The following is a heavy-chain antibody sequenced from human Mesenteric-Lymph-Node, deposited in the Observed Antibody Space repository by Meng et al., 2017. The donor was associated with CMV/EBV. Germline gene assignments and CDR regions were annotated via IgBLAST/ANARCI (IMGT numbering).Heavy chain of an antibody. CDR3: ARDGMTAVSTYYYHYGMDV. CDR1: GGSFSGNF. V-gene: IGHV4-34*01. Sequence: SETLSLTCAVYGGSFSGNFWSWIRQTPGKGLEWIGEINHSGTTNYNPSLKSRVTISVDTPKNQVSLKMSSVTAADTAVYYCARDGMTAVSTYYYHYGMDVWGQGTTVTVSS. CDR2: INHSGTT. D-gene: IGHD4-11*01. J-gene: IGHJ6*02.